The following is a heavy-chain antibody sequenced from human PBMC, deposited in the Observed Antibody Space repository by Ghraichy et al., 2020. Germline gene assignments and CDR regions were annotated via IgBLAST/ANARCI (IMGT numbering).Heavy chain of an antibody. CDR1: GFSFNSYW. CDR3: ARYVAAEDY. J-gene: IGHJ4*02. D-gene: IGHD6-13*01. Sequence: GGSLRLSCAASGFSFNSYWMSWIRQAPGKGLEWVANIKEDGSDQYYVDSVKGRFTISRDNAKNSLYLQMNSLRDEDTAVYYCARYVAAEDYWGQGTLVTVSS. CDR2: IKEDGSDQ. V-gene: IGHV3-7*03.